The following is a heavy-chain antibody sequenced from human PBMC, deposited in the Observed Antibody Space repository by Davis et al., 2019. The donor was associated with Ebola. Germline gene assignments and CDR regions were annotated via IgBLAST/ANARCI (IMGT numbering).Heavy chain of an antibody. CDR1: GFIFKTYT. Sequence: GESLKISCAASGFIFKTYTMHWVRQAPGKGLEWVAVIPYDGKDISYAEPVRGRFTISRDNSKNTLYLQMNSLTAEDTAVYYCARGSGYNYWGDWGQGTLVTVSS. CDR3: ARGSGYNYWGD. J-gene: IGHJ4*02. V-gene: IGHV3-30*14. CDR2: IPYDGKDI. D-gene: IGHD5-24*01.